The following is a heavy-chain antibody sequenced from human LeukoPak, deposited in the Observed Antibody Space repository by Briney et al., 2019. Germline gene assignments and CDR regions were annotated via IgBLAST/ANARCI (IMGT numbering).Heavy chain of an antibody. Sequence: SETLSLTCTVSGGSISGSTYFWGWIRQSPGKGLEWIGSIYHSGSTYYNPSLKSRVTISVDTSKNQFSLKLSSVTAADTAVYYCARRYGPWGQGTLVTVSS. V-gene: IGHV4-39*01. CDR3: ARRYGP. J-gene: IGHJ5*02. D-gene: IGHD3-16*01. CDR1: GGSISGSTYF. CDR2: IYHSGST.